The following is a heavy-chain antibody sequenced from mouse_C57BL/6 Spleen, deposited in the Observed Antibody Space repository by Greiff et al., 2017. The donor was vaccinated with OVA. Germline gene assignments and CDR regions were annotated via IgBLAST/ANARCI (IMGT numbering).Heavy chain of an antibody. D-gene: IGHD1-1*01. V-gene: IGHV1-82*01. CDR1: GYAFSSSW. CDR2: IYPGDGDP. J-gene: IGHJ2*01. Sequence: QVQLQQSGPELVKPGASVKISCKASGYAFSSSWMNWVKQRPGQGLEWIGRIYPGDGDPNYTGKFKGKATLTADKSSSTAYMQLSSLTSEDSAVYFCTRMYYGSSSFDYWGQGTTLTVSS. CDR3: TRMYYGSSSFDY.